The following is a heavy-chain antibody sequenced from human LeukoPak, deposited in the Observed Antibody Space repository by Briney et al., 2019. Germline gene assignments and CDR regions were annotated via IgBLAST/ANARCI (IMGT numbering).Heavy chain of an antibody. CDR3: ARDPFYTSNFDF. D-gene: IGHD6-13*01. CDR2: AIPIFGTA. CDR1: GGTFSSYT. V-gene: IGHV1-69*01. Sequence: ASVKVSCKASGGTFSSYTINWVRQAPGQGLEWMGGAIPIFGTANYAQKFQGRVTFTADESTSTAYMELSSLRSEDTAVYYCARDPFYTSNFDFWGQGTLVSVSS. J-gene: IGHJ4*02.